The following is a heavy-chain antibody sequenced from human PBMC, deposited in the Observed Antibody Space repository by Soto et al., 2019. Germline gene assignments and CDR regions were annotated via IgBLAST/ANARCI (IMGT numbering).Heavy chain of an antibody. D-gene: IGHD3-3*01. CDR1: GYNFTSYY. CDR3: ARDLTGGPTYYDFWSGYSPGDY. J-gene: IGHJ4*02. V-gene: IGHV1-46*03. Sequence: ASVKVSCKASGYNFTSYYMHWVRQAPGQGLEWMGIIDPSGGSTSYAQKFQGRVSMTRDTSTSTVYMDLSSLRSEDTAVYYCARDLTGGPTYYDFWSGYSPGDYWGLGTLVTVSS. CDR2: IDPSGGST.